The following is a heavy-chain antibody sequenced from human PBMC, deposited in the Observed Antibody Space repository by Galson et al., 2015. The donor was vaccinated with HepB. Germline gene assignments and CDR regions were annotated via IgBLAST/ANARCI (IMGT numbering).Heavy chain of an antibody. CDR3: ARGALVVVVGATQNNWFDP. V-gene: IGHV1-18*01. J-gene: IGHJ5*02. D-gene: IGHD2-15*01. Sequence: SVKVSCKASGYIFSSYSITWVRQAPGQGLEWMGWISAYNRHTNYAQSFQDRVTMTTDRSTSTIYLELRSLRSDDTAVYYCARGALVVVVGATQNNWFDPWGQEPWSPSPQ. CDR2: ISAYNRHT. CDR1: GYIFSSYS.